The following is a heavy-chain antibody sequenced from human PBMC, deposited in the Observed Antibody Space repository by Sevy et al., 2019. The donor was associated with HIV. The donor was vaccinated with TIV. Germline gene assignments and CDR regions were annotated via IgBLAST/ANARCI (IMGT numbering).Heavy chain of an antibody. D-gene: IGHD4-17*01. J-gene: IGHJ4*02. CDR1: GFTFSSYG. V-gene: IGHV3-30*18. CDR3: AKDSNDYGDYVCDY. CDR2: ISYDGSNK. Sequence: GETLKISCAASGFTFSSYGMHWVRQAPGKGLEWVAVISYDGSNKYYADSVKGRFTISRDNSKNTLYLQMNSLRAEDTAVYYCAKDSNDYGDYVCDYWGQGTLVTVSS.